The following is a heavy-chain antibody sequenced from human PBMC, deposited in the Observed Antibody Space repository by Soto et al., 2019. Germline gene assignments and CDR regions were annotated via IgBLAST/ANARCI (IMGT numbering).Heavy chain of an antibody. J-gene: IGHJ4*02. CDR3: VKDQGNAMVREGLDS. CDR2: ISDDGSNK. Sequence: GGSLRLSCEASGFTFSNYALHWARKAPGKGLELVAVISDDGSNKYYADSVKGRFTISRDNSKNTLYLQMNSLRAEDTAVYYCVKDQGNAMVREGLDSWGQGDLVTVSS. CDR1: GFTFSNYA. V-gene: IGHV3-30-3*01. D-gene: IGHD3-10*01.